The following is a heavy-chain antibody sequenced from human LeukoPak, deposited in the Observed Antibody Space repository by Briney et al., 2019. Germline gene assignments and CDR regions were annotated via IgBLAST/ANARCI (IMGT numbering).Heavy chain of an antibody. V-gene: IGHV3-30*02. Sequence: GGSLRLSCVASGFTFGTYGMHWVRQAPGKGLEWVAFIRFDGSHKYHADSVRGRFTISRDNSKNTLYLQMNSLRAEDTAVYYCAKDAPSMVRGVFRFDPWGQGTLVTVSS. CDR3: AKDAPSMVRGVFRFDP. CDR2: IRFDGSHK. D-gene: IGHD3-10*01. J-gene: IGHJ5*02. CDR1: GFTFGTYG.